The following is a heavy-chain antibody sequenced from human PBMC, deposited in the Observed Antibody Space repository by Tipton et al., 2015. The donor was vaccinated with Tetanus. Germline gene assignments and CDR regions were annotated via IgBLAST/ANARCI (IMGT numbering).Heavy chain of an antibody. D-gene: IGHD6-13*01. CDR1: GFTFDDYA. V-gene: IGHV3-9*01. J-gene: IGHJ4*02. CDR2: ISWNSGSI. CDR3: AKDSPYSSSWSSNYFDY. Sequence: SLRLSCAASGFTFDDYAMHWVRQAPGKGLEWVSGISWNSGSIGYADSVKGRFTISRDNAKNSLYLQMNSLRAENTALYYCAKDSPYSSSWSSNYFDYWGQGTLVPVSS.